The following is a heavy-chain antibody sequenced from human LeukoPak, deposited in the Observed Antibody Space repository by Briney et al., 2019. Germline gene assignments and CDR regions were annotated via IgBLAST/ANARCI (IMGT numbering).Heavy chain of an antibody. D-gene: IGHD5-18*01. J-gene: IGHJ3*02. CDR2: ISWNSGSI. V-gene: IGHV3-9*01. CDR1: GFTFDDYA. Sequence: GRSLRLSCAASGFTFDDYAMHWVRQAPGKGLEWVSGISWNSGSIGYADSVKGRFTTSRDNAKNSLYLQMNSLRAEDTALYYCAKDLRGYSPDAFDIWGQGTMVTVSS. CDR3: AKDLRGYSPDAFDI.